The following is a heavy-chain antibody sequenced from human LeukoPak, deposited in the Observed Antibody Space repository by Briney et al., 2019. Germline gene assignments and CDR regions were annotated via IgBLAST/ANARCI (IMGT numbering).Heavy chain of an antibody. V-gene: IGHV4-4*02. CDR1: GGSISSSNW. CDR3: ARERKTVGATNAFDI. D-gene: IGHD1-26*01. CDR2: IYHSGST. J-gene: IGHJ3*02. Sequence: PSGTLSLTCAVSGGSISSSNWWSWVRQPPGKGLEWIGEIYHSGSTNYNPSLKSRVTISVDKSKNQFSLKLSSVTAADTAVYYCARERKTVGATNAFDIWGQGTMVTVSS.